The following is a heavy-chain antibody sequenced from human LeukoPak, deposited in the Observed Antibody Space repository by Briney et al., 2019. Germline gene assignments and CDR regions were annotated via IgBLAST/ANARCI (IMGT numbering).Heavy chain of an antibody. CDR2: INSDGSST. J-gene: IGHJ4*02. CDR1: GFTFSSYW. D-gene: IGHD3-3*01. CDR3: ARGRYDFWSGSLYCFDY. Sequence: GGSLRLSCAASGFTFSSYWMHWVRQAPGKGLVWVSRINSDGSSTSYADSVKGRFTISRDNAKNTLYLQMNSLRAEDTAVYYCARGRYDFWSGSLYCFDYWGQGTLVTVSS. V-gene: IGHV3-74*01.